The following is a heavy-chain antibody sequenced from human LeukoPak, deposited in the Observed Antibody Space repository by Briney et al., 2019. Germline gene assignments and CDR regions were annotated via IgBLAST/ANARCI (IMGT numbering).Heavy chain of an antibody. V-gene: IGHV3-11*01. Sequence: GSLRLSCAASGFTFRDYHISLIRQAPGKGLEGVSYIRSSGSTIYYADSVKGRFTISRDNAKNSLYLQMNSLRAEDTAVYYCARTEYSSGWYGPDYYYGMDVWGQGTTVTVSS. CDR3: ARTEYSSGWYGPDYYYGMDV. J-gene: IGHJ6*02. D-gene: IGHD6-19*01. CDR1: GFTFRDYH. CDR2: IRSSGSTI.